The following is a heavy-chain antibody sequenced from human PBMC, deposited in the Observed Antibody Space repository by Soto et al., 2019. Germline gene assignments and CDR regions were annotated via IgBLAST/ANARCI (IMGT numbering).Heavy chain of an antibody. CDR2: INPNSGGT. V-gene: IGHV1-2*04. Sequence: ASVKVSCKASGYTFTGYYMHWVRQAPGQGLEWMGWINPNSGGTNYAQKFQGWVTMTRDTSISTAYMELCRLRSDDTAVYYCALISSGIAAAGTIDYWGQGTLVTVSS. CDR1: GYTFTGYY. D-gene: IGHD6-13*01. CDR3: ALISSGIAAAGTIDY. J-gene: IGHJ4*02.